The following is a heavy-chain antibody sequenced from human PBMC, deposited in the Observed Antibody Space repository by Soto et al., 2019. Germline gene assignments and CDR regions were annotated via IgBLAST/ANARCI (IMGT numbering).Heavy chain of an antibody. CDR3: ARDPSSGYSYGYYFDY. CDR2: ISSTTNYI. Sequence: PGGSLRLSCAASGFTFTRYSMNWVRQAPGKGLEWVSSISSTTNYIYYGDSMKGRFTISRDNAKNSLYLQMNSLRAEDTAVYYCARDPSSGYSYGYYFDYWGQGTLVTVSS. D-gene: IGHD5-18*01. J-gene: IGHJ4*02. V-gene: IGHV3-21*01. CDR1: GFTFTRYS.